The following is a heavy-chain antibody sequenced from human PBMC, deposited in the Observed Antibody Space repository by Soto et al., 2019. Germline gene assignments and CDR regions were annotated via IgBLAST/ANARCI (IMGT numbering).Heavy chain of an antibody. CDR2: ISGNGATS. Sequence: PGKGLDWVATISGNGATSYYADSMKGRFTISRDNSKRTLYLQISGLRTEYSAVYYLAKYRSYSSLRSHHPLYGMDVWGQGATVTVSS. V-gene: IGHV3-23*01. J-gene: IGHJ6*02. CDR3: AKYRSYSSLRSHHPLYGMDV. D-gene: IGHD6-13*01.